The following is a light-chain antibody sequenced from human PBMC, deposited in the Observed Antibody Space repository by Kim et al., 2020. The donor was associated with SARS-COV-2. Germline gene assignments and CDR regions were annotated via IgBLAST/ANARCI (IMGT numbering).Light chain of an antibody. V-gene: IGLV1-44*01. CDR1: SSNIGSNT. CDR3: ATWDDSLNGLWV. Sequence: QRVSISCSGGSSNIGSNTVNWYQQLPGTAPKLLIYNNHQRPSGVPDRFSGSTSGTSASLTISGLQSEDEADYHCATWDDSLNGLWVFGGGTQLTVL. J-gene: IGLJ3*02. CDR2: NNH.